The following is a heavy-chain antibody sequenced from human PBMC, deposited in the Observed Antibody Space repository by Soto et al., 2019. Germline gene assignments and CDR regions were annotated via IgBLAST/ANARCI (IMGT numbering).Heavy chain of an antibody. CDR1: GFTFSSYW. J-gene: IGHJ6*03. D-gene: IGHD5-18*01. Sequence: GGSLRLSCAASGFTFSSYWVSWVRQAPGKGLEWVANIKQDGSEKYYVDSVKGRFTISRDNAKNSLYLQMNSLRAEDTAVYYCARAQSGWPVDTAMYMDVWGKGTTITVSS. CDR3: ARAQSGWPVDTAMYMDV. V-gene: IGHV3-7*01. CDR2: IKQDGSEK.